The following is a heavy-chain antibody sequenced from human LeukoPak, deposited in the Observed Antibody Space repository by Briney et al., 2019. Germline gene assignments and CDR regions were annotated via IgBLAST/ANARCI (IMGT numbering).Heavy chain of an antibody. V-gene: IGHV4-34*01. Sequence: PSETLSLTCAVYGGSFSGYYWSWIRQPPGKGLEWIGEINHSGSTNYNPSLKSRVTISVDTSKNQFSLKLSSVTAADTAVYYCARVESLHERRSQNWFDPWGQGTLVTVSS. CDR1: GGSFSGYY. CDR2: INHSGST. J-gene: IGHJ5*02. D-gene: IGHD1-1*01. CDR3: ARVESLHERRSQNWFDP.